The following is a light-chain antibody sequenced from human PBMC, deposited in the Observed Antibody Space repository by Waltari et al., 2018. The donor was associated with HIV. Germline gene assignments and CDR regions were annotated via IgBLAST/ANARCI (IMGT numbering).Light chain of an antibody. V-gene: IGLV2-14*01. Sequence: QSALTQPASVSGSPGQSITISCTGASSDIGNYKYVSWYQHHPGIAPTLIIYEDNNLTSGVSNRFSGSKSGKTASLTISGLQAEDESDYYCSSYTDSSVIFGGGTKVTVL. CDR2: EDN. J-gene: IGLJ2*01. CDR1: SSDIGNYKY. CDR3: SSYTDSSVI.